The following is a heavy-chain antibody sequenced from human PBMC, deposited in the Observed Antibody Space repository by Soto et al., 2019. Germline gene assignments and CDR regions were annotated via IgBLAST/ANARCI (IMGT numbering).Heavy chain of an antibody. J-gene: IGHJ5*02. Sequence: GGSLRLSCAASGFTFSSYGMHWVRQAPGKGLEWVAVIWYDGSNKYYADSVKGRFTISRDNSKNTLYLQMNSLRAEDTAVYYCARGEVTAMGAYNWFDPWGQGTLVTVSS. CDR3: ARGEVTAMGAYNWFDP. CDR1: GFTFSSYG. V-gene: IGHV3-33*01. CDR2: IWYDGSNK. D-gene: IGHD5-18*01.